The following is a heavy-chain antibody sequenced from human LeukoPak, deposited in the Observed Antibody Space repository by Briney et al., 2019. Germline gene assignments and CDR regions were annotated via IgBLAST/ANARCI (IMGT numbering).Heavy chain of an antibody. Sequence: TSETLSLTCTVSGGSISSSSYYWGWIRQPPGKGLEWIGSIYYSGSTYYNPSLKSRVTISVDTSKNQFSLKLSSVTAADTAVYYCARHAKLNKGYCSSTSCYTPPDLGYWGQGTLVTVSS. CDR1: GGSISSSSYY. V-gene: IGHV4-39*01. CDR3: ARHAKLNKGYCSSTSCYTPPDLGY. J-gene: IGHJ4*02. CDR2: IYYSGST. D-gene: IGHD2-2*02.